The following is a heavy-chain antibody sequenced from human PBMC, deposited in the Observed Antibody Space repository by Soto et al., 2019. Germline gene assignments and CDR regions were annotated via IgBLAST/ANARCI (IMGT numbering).Heavy chain of an antibody. CDR1: GFTFSSYS. V-gene: IGHV3-21*01. Sequence: EVQLVESGGGLVKPGGSLRLSCAASGFTFSSYSMNWVRQAPGKGLEWVSSISSSSSYIYYADSVKGRFNISRDNAKNSLYLQMNSLRAEDTAVYYCARVDVVVPAAPDTDYYYYMDVWGKGTTVTVSS. D-gene: IGHD2-2*01. CDR3: ARVDVVVPAAPDTDYYYYMDV. CDR2: ISSSSSYI. J-gene: IGHJ6*03.